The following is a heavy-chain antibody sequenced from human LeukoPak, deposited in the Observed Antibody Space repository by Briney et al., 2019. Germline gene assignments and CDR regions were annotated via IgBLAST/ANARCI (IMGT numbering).Heavy chain of an antibody. CDR2: ISWNSGSI. V-gene: IGHV3-9*03. J-gene: IGHJ4*02. Sequence: QPGGSLRLSCAASGFTFDDYAMHWVRQAPGKGLEWVSGISWNSGSIGYADSVKGRFTISRDNAKNSLYLQMNSLRAEDMALYYCAKSFGYRDVDYWGQGTLVTVSS. CDR3: AKSFGYRDVDY. CDR1: GFTFDDYA. D-gene: IGHD6-25*01.